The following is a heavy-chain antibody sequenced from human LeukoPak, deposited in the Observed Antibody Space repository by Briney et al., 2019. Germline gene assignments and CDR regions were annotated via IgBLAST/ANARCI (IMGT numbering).Heavy chain of an antibody. CDR1: GFTFSSYA. Sequence: PGGSLRLSCAASGFTFSSYAMHWVRQAPGKGLEWVAVISYDGSNKYYADSVKGRFTISRDNSKNTLYLQMNSLRAEDTAVYYCATITRRDGYNWGAFDIWGQGTMVTVSS. CDR3: ATITRRDGYNWGAFDI. CDR2: ISYDGSNK. J-gene: IGHJ3*02. V-gene: IGHV3-30-3*01. D-gene: IGHD5-24*01.